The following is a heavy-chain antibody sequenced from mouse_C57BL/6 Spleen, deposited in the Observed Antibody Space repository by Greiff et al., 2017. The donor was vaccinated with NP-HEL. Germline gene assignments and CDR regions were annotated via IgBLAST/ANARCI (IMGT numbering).Heavy chain of an antibody. V-gene: IGHV3-6*01. CDR1: GYSITSGYY. CDR2: ISYDGSN. CDR3: AREDYYDYDVDY. J-gene: IGHJ4*01. Sequence: EVQLQQSGPGLVKPSQSLSLTCSVTGYSITSGYYWNWIRQFPGNKLEWMGYISYDGSNNYNPSLKNRISITRDTSKNQFFLKLNSVTTEDTATYYCAREDYYDYDVDYWGQGTSVTVSS. D-gene: IGHD2-4*01.